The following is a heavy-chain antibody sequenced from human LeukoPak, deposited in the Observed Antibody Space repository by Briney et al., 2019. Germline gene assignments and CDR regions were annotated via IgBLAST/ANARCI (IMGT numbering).Heavy chain of an antibody. J-gene: IGHJ3*01. CDR1: GFTFDDSA. Sequence: GGSLRLSCTASGFTFDDSAMHCVRQAPEKSLEWVSLISCDGASTYYVDSVKGRFTISRDNSKKYLYLQMNSLGSEDTAFYYCAKPIYGGDPGDAFHVWGQGAMVTVSS. V-gene: IGHV3-43*02. CDR3: AKPIYGGDPGDAFHV. CDR2: ISCDGAST. D-gene: IGHD4-23*01.